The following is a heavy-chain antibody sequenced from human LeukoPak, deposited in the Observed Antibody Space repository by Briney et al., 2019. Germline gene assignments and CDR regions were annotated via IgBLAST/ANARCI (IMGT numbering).Heavy chain of an antibody. J-gene: IGHJ6*03. V-gene: IGHV4-59*08. CDR1: GGSISDFY. Sequence: SETLSLTCTVSGGSISDFYWSWIRQPPGKGLQWIGYINYSGNTNSHPSLKSRATISVDTSKNQFSLKLSSVTAADTAVYYCARVRPSVTTRSYYYYYMDVWGKGTTVTVSS. CDR2: INYSGNT. D-gene: IGHD4-11*01. CDR3: ARVRPSVTTRSYYYYYMDV.